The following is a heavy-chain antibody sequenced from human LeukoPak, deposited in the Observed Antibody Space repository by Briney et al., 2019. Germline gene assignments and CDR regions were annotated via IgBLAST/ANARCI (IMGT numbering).Heavy chain of an antibody. V-gene: IGHV4-59*01. J-gene: IGHJ5*02. CDR2: IYYSGST. Sequence: PSETLSLTCTVSGGSISSYYWSWIRQPPGKGLEWIGYIYYSGSTNYNPSLKSRVTISVDTSKNQFSLKLSSVTAADTAVYYCARVGPGVVAADSWGQGTLVTVSS. CDR3: ARVGPGVVAADS. D-gene: IGHD5-12*01. CDR1: GGSISSYY.